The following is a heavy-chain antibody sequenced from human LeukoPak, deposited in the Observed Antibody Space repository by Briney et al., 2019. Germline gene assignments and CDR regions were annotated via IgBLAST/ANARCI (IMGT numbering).Heavy chain of an antibody. CDR2: INPSGGST. J-gene: IGHJ4*02. V-gene: IGHV1-46*01. CDR3: ARDQEIATISLPCGYFDY. Sequence: ASVKVSCKASGHTFTSSFMRWVRQAPGQGLEWMGIINPSGGSTSYAQKFQGRVTMTRDTSTSTVYMELSSLRSEDTAVYYCARDQEIATISLPCGYFDYWGQGTLVTVSS. CDR1: GHTFTSSF. D-gene: IGHD5-24*01.